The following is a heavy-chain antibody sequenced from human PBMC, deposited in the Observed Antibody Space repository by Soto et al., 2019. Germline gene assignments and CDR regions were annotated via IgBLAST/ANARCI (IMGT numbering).Heavy chain of an antibody. CDR3: ASGAYSYGDFHY. CDR1: GYTFTSYD. D-gene: IGHD5-18*01. CDR2: MNPNSGNT. J-gene: IGHJ4*02. Sequence: QVQLVQSGAEVKKPGASVKVSCKASGYTFTSYDINWVRQATGQGLEWMGWMNPNSGNTGYAQKFQGRVTMTRHTSISKAYMELSSLRAEHSAVYYCASGAYSYGDFHYWGQGNLVTVS. V-gene: IGHV1-8*01.